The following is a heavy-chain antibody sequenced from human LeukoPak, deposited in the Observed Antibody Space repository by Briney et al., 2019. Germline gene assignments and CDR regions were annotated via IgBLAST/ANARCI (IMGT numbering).Heavy chain of an antibody. CDR2: ISYDGSNK. D-gene: IGHD2-2*01. CDR1: GFTFSSYA. V-gene: IGHV3-30-3*01. Sequence: GGSLRLSCAASGFTFSSYAMHWVRQAPGKGLDGVAVISYDGSNKYYADSVKGRFTISRDNSKNTLYLQMNSLRAEDTAVYYCARDRQPLLWYFDYWGQGTLVTVSS. CDR3: ARDRQPLLWYFDY. J-gene: IGHJ4*02.